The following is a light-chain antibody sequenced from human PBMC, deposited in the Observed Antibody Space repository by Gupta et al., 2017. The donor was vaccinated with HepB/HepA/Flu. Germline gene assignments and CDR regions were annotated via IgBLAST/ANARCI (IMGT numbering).Light chain of an antibody. J-gene: IGKJ1*01. Sequence: DSVLTQSPDFQSVSPKEKVTISCRASQSIGRSLNWFQQKPGQSPKLLIKYASESISGVPSRFSGSGSGTDFTLTINSLEADDAAVYYCHQSYTLPRTFGQGTKVEIK. CDR2: YAS. CDR3: HQSYTLPRT. V-gene: IGKV6D-21*02. CDR1: QSIGRS.